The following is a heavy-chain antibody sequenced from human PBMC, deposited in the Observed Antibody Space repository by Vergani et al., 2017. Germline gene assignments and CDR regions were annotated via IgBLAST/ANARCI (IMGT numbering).Heavy chain of an antibody. Sequence: EVQLVESGGGLVKPGGSLRLSCAASGFTFSSYSMNWVRQAPGKGLEWVSSISSSSSYIYYADSVKGRFTISRDNAKNSLYLQMNSLRAEDTAVYYCARGLRGRLRFLEWLLYVDYWGQGTLVTGAS. J-gene: IGHJ4*02. CDR3: ARGLRGRLRFLEWLLYVDY. CDR2: ISSSSSYI. CDR1: GFTFSSYS. V-gene: IGHV3-21*04. D-gene: IGHD3-3*01.